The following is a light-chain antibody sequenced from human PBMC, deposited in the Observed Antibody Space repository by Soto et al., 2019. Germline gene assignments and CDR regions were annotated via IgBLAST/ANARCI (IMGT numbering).Light chain of an antibody. CDR3: CSFAAGNTYV. CDR2: EGG. CDR1: SSDVGTYNL. Sequence: QSVLTQPASVSGSPGQSIALSCTGTSSDVGTYNLVSWYQQHPGKAPKLLISEGGKRPSGVSDRFSGSKSGNTASLTISGLQAEDEADYYWCSFAAGNTYVFGTGTKVTV. J-gene: IGLJ1*01. V-gene: IGLV2-23*01.